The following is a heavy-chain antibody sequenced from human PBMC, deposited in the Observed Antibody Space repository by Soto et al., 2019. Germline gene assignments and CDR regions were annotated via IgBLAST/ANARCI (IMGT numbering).Heavy chain of an antibody. Sequence: QVFLVQSGAEVKKPGASVKVSCKTSGYTFTTYYMHWVRQDPGQGLEWMGVINPSDGSTYSAQKFQGRVTMTRDTSTSKVYLELSSLRAEDSAMYYCVRDRFGYGDSGDWGQGTLVTVSS. CDR2: INPSDGST. V-gene: IGHV1-46*01. CDR1: GYTFTTYY. D-gene: IGHD4-17*01. CDR3: VRDRFGYGDSGD. J-gene: IGHJ4*02.